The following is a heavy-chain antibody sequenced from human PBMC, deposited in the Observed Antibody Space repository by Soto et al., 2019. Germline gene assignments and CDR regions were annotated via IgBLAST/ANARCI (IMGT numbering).Heavy chain of an antibody. V-gene: IGHV6-1*01. CDR3: ARDSIAAAGNGYNWFDP. J-gene: IGHJ5*02. CDR1: GDSVSSNSAA. CDR2: TYYSSKWYN. Sequence: SQTLSLTCAISGDSVSSNSAAWNWIRQSPSRGLEWLGRTYYSSKWYNDYAVSVKGRITINPDTSKNQFSLQLNSLTPEDTAVYYCARDSIAAAGNGYNWFDPWGQGTLVTVSS. D-gene: IGHD6-13*01.